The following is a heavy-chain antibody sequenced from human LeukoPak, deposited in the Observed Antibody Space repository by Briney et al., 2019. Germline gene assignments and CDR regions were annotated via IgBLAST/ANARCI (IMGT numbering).Heavy chain of an antibody. CDR3: ARDFRGYCSSTSCYSVGY. CDR2: ISYDGSNK. D-gene: IGHD2-2*03. CDR1: GFTFSSYA. Sequence: GGSLRLSCAASGFTFSSYAMHWVRRAPGKGLEWVAVISYDGSNKYYADSVKGRFTISRDNSKNTLYLQMNSLRAEDTAVYYCARDFRGYCSSTSCYSVGYWGQGTLVTVSS. V-gene: IGHV3-30-3*01. J-gene: IGHJ4*02.